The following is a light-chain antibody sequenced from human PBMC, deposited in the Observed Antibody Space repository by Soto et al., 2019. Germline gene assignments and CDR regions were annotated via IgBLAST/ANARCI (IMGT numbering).Light chain of an antibody. V-gene: IGKV3-20*01. J-gene: IGKJ1*01. CDR3: QQYGSSPRT. CDR2: DAS. CDR1: QSVSRS. Sequence: ENVLTHSPATLSFSPGYRSTLSGRASQSVSRSLTWYQQKPGQAPRLLIYDASTRATGIPPRFSGSGSGTDFTLTISRLEPEDFAVYCCQQYGSSPRTFGQGTKVDIK.